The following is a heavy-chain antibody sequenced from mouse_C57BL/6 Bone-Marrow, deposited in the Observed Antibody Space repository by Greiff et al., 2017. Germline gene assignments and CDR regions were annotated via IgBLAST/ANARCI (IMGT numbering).Heavy chain of an antibody. CDR3: ALCGPYAMGY. CDR2: IYPRSGNT. V-gene: IGHV1-81*01. J-gene: IGHJ4*01. Sequence: QVQLQQSGAELARPGASVKLSCKASGYTFTSYGISWVKQRTGQGLEWIGEIYPRSGNTYYNEKFKGKATLTADKSSSTAYMELRGLTSEDSAVYFCALCGPYAMGYWGQGTSVTVSA. CDR1: GYTFTSYG.